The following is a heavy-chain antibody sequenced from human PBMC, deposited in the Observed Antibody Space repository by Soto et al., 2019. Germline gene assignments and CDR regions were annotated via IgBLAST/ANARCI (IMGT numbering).Heavy chain of an antibody. D-gene: IGHD3-9*01. Sequence: GGSLRLSCAASSFTLSSYAMRLVRQAPGKWLEWLSAVSGSGGSTYYADSVKGRFTISGDKSKNSLYLQMNSLRAEDTAVYYCASHYYDILTGYYPAFDYWGQGTLVTVSS. CDR2: VSGSGGST. CDR3: ASHYYDILTGYYPAFDY. J-gene: IGHJ4*02. CDR1: SFTLSSYA. V-gene: IGHV3-23*01.